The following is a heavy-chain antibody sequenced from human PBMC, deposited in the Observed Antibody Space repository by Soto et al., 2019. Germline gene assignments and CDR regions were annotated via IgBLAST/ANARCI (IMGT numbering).Heavy chain of an antibody. J-gene: IGHJ3*02. CDR2: IYYSGST. Sequence: SETLSLTCTVSGGSISSYYWSWIRQPPGKGLEWIGYIYYSGSTNYNPSLKSRVTISVDTSKNQFSLKLSSVTAADTAVYYCARHANGDPDAFDIWGQGTMVTVSS. CDR3: ARHANGDPDAFDI. CDR1: GGSISSYY. D-gene: IGHD4-17*01. V-gene: IGHV4-59*08.